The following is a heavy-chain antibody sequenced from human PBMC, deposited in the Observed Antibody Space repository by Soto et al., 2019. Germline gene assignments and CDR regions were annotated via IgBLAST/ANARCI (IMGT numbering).Heavy chain of an antibody. Sequence: EVQLVESGGGLVKPGGSLRLSCAASGFTFSNAWMSWVRQAPGKGLEWVGRITSKTDGGTTDYAAPVKGRFTISRDDSKNTLYLQMNSLKTEDTAVYYCTTGMPPGYYYGMDVWGQGTTVTVSS. D-gene: IGHD2-2*01. V-gene: IGHV3-15*01. CDR3: TTGMPPGYYYGMDV. CDR2: ITSKTDGGTT. J-gene: IGHJ6*02. CDR1: GFTFSNAW.